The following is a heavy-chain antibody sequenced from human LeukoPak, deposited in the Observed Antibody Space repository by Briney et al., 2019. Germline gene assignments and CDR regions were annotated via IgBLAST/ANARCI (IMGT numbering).Heavy chain of an antibody. CDR3: ATGVPAAMRGWFDP. V-gene: IGHV1-18*01. Sequence: ASVKVSCKASGFPFTSYGFSWVRQAPGQGLEWMGWISAYNGNTNSAQKFQGRVTMTTDTSTSTAYMELSSLRSEDTAVYYCATGVPAAMRGWFDPWGQGTLVTVSS. CDR1: GFPFTSYG. J-gene: IGHJ5*02. D-gene: IGHD2-2*01. CDR2: ISAYNGNT.